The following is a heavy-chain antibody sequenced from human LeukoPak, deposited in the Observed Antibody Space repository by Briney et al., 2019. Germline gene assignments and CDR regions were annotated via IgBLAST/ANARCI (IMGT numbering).Heavy chain of an antibody. J-gene: IGHJ4*02. CDR3: ARRGYYYDSSGYREYYFDY. D-gene: IGHD3-22*01. Sequence: ASVKVSCKASGYTFSSYDIDWVRQATGQGLEWMGWMNPNSGNTGYVQKFQGRVTITRDTSASTAYMELSSLRSEDMAVYYCARRGYYYDSSGYREYYFDYWGQGTLVTVSS. CDR1: GYTFSSYD. CDR2: MNPNSGNT. V-gene: IGHV1-8*01.